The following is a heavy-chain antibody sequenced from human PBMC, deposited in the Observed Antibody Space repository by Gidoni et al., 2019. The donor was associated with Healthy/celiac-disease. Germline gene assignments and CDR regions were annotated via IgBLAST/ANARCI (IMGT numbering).Heavy chain of an antibody. V-gene: IGHV4-34*01. CDR2: INHSGST. Sequence: QVQLQQWGAGLLKPSETLSLTCAVYGGSFSGYYWSWIRQPPGKGLEWIGEINHSGSTNYNPSLKSRVTISVDTSKNQFSLKLSSVTAADTAVYYCARGQTDCSGGSCYSAFDYWGQGTLVTVSS. D-gene: IGHD2-15*01. CDR1: GGSFSGYY. J-gene: IGHJ4*02. CDR3: ARGQTDCSGGSCYSAFDY.